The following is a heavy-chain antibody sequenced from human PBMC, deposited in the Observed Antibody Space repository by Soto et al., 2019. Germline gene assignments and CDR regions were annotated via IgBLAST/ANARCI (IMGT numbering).Heavy chain of an antibody. D-gene: IGHD2-21*02. CDR1: GFTFSSYA. V-gene: IGHV3-23*01. CDR3: AKWGCSLGGGDCTASTIDY. J-gene: IGHJ4*02. Sequence: EVQLLESGGGLVQPGGSLRLSCAASGFTFSSYAMSWVRQAPGKGLEWVSAISGSGGSTYYADSVKGRFTISRDNSKNTLYLQMNSLRAEDTAVYYCAKWGCSLGGGDCTASTIDYWGQGTLVTVSS. CDR2: ISGSGGST.